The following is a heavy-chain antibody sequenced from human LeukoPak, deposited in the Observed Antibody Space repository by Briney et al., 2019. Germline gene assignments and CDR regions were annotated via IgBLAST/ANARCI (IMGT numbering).Heavy chain of an antibody. J-gene: IGHJ5*02. CDR2: ISGSGGTT. Sequence: GGSLRLSCAASGFTFSTYAMNWVRQAPGKGLEWVSGISGSGGTTYYADSVQGRFTISRDNSKNTLYLQIGSLRADDTAVYYCTRMSREAPGLPDLWGQGTLVTVSS. CDR1: GFTFSTYA. V-gene: IGHV3-23*01. D-gene: IGHD5-24*01. CDR3: TRMSREAPGLPDL.